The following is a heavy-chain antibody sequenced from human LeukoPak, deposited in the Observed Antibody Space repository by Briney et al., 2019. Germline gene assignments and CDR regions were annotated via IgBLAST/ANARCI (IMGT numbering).Heavy chain of an antibody. CDR1: GGTFSSYA. V-gene: IGHV1-69*04. CDR2: IIPILGIA. CDR3: AREGCCSSTSCYGQYFQH. J-gene: IGHJ1*01. Sequence: SVKVSCKASGGTFSSYAISWVRQAPGQGLEWMGRIIPILGIANYAQKFQGRVTITADKSTSTAYMELSSLRSEDTAVYYCAREGCCSSTSCYGQYFQHWGQGTLVTVSS. D-gene: IGHD2-2*01.